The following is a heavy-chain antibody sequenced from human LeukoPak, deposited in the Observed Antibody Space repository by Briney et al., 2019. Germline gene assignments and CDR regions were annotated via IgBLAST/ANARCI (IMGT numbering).Heavy chain of an antibody. V-gene: IGHV3-53*01. D-gene: IGHD1-26*01. CDR1: GFTVSGDY. Sequence: GGSLRLSCVVSGFTVSGDYISWFRQAPGKGLEWVSVLYYGVSTFYKDSVKGRFTTSGDNSKNTLFLQMNSLRAEDTALFYCAKAPVGAQYYFDYWGQGALVTVSS. CDR3: AKAPVGAQYYFDY. CDR2: LYYGVST. J-gene: IGHJ4*02.